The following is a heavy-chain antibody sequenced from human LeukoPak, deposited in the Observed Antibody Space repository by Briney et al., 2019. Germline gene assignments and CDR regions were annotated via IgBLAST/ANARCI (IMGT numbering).Heavy chain of an antibody. Sequence: SETLSLTCTVSGYSSSIDYYWGWIRQSPGKGLDWIGSIHRSGSTYYNPSLKSRVTISGDTSKSQFSLRLTSVTAADTAVYYCAGTSSGYYSTDYWGQGTLVTVSS. CDR3: AGTSSGYYSTDY. V-gene: IGHV4-38-2*02. J-gene: IGHJ4*02. CDR2: IHRSGST. CDR1: GYSSSIDYY. D-gene: IGHD5-12*01.